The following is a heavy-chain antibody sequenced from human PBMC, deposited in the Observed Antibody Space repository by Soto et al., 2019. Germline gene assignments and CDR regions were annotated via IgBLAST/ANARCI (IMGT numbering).Heavy chain of an antibody. CDR3: ARGRWPLGMDV. Sequence: GGSLRLSCAASGFTFSSYWMHWVRQAPGKGLVWVSRINSDGSSTSYADSVKGRFSISRKNAKNTLYLQMNSLRAEDTAVYYCARGRWPLGMDVWGQGTTVTVSS. CDR2: INSDGSST. J-gene: IGHJ6*02. CDR1: GFTFSSYW. V-gene: IGHV3-74*01. D-gene: IGHD3-3*01.